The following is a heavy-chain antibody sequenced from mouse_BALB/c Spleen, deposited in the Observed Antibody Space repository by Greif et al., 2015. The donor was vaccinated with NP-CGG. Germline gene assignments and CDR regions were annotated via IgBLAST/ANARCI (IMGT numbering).Heavy chain of an antibody. CDR1: GYSFTDYT. V-gene: IGHV1-18*01. J-gene: IGHJ4*01. Sequence: VQLQQPGPELVKPGVSMKISCKASGYSFTDYTMNWVKQSHGKNLEWIGLINPYSGGTSYNQKFKGKATVTVDKSSSTAYMELLSLTSEDSAVYYCARRDYYGYAMDYWGQGTSVTVSS. CDR3: ARRDYYGYAMDY. D-gene: IGHD1-1*01. CDR2: INPYSGGT.